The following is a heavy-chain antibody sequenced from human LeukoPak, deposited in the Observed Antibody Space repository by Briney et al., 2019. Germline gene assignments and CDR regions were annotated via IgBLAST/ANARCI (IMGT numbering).Heavy chain of an antibody. CDR1: GYTFTGYY. V-gene: IGHV1-2*02. CDR3: ASSPKGEDYYYYMDV. CDR2: INPNSGGT. D-gene: IGHD3-10*01. J-gene: IGHJ6*03. Sequence: ASVKVSCKASGYTFTGYYMHWVRQAPGQGLEWMGWINPNSGGTNYAQKFQGRVSMTRDTSISTAYMELSRLRSDDTAVYYCASSPKGEDYYYYMDVWGKGTTVTVSS.